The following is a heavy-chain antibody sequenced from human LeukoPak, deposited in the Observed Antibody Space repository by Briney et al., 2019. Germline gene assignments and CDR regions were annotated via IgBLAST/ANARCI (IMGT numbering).Heavy chain of an antibody. CDR2: ISSSSSTI. D-gene: IGHD2-15*01. J-gene: IGHJ4*02. Sequence: PGGSLRPSCAASGFTFSDYYMSWIRQAPGKGLEWVSYISSSSSTIYYADSVKGRFTISRDNAKNSLYLQMNSLRAEDTAVYYCARDNQYCSGGSCYPGFFDYWGQGTLVTVSS. V-gene: IGHV3-11*04. CDR3: ARDNQYCSGGSCYPGFFDY. CDR1: GFTFSDYY.